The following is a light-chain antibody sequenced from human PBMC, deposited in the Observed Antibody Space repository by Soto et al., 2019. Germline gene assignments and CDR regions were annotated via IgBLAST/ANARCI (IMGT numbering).Light chain of an antibody. CDR2: QVT. J-gene: IGLJ1*01. CDR1: SSDLAIYNY. CDR3: CSYVRASIYV. Sequence: AALTQPASVSGSPGQSITISCTGTSSDLAIYNYVSWYQQQPGKAPKLMIYQVTNRPSGVSNRFSGSRSGNTASLTISGLQAEEDADYYCCSYVRASIYVFGTGTKVTVL. V-gene: IGLV2-14*01.